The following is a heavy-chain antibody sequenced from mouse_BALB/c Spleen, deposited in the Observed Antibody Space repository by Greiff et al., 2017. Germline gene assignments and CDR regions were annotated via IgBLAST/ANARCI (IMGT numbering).Heavy chain of an antibody. CDR1: GFSLTSYG. CDR3: ARITTVVATWRAMDY. V-gene: IGHV2-9*02. Sequence: VQLVESGPGLVAPSQSLSITCTVSGFSLTSYGVHWVRQPPGKGLEWLGVIWAGGSTNYNSALMSRLSISKDNSKSQVFLKMNSLQTDDTAMYYCARITTVVATWRAMDYWGQGTSVTVSS. D-gene: IGHD1-1*01. CDR2: IWAGGST. J-gene: IGHJ4*01.